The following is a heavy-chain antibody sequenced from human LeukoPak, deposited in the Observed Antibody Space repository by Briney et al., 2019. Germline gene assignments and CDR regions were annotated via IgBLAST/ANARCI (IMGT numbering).Heavy chain of an antibody. J-gene: IGHJ4*02. CDR1: GFTFSSYW. CDR2: INSDGSTT. D-gene: IGHD2-2*01. Sequence: GGSLRLSCAASGFTFSSYWMHWVRQAPGKGLVWVSRINSDGSTTSYADSVKGRFTISRDNAQNTLYLQMNSLRAEDTAVYYCAGNLYTRFGDCWGQGALVTVSS. V-gene: IGHV3-74*01. CDR3: AGNLYTRFGDC.